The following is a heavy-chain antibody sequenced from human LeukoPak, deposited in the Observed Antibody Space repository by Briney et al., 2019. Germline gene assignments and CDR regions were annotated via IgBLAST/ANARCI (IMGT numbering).Heavy chain of an antibody. CDR1: GFTFDDYA. V-gene: IGHV3-9*01. CDR3: AKDRGPYYDFWSGYSPDY. J-gene: IGHJ4*02. D-gene: IGHD3-3*01. CDR2: ISWNSGSI. Sequence: GGSLRLSCAASGFTFDDYAMHWVRQAPGKGLEWVSGISWNSGSIGYADSVKGRFTISRDNAKNSLYLQMNSLRAEDTALYYCAKDRGPYYDFWSGYSPDYWGQGTLVTVSP.